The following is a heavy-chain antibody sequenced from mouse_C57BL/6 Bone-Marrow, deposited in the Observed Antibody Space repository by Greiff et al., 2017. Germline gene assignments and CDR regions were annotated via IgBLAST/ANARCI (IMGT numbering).Heavy chain of an antibody. D-gene: IGHD1-1*01. CDR1: GYTFTSYG. Sequence: QVQLKESGAELARPGASVKLSCKASGYTFTSYGISWVKQRTGQGLEWIGEIYPRSGNTYYNEKFKGKATLTVAKSSSTAYMELRSLPSEESEVYVSARRAYYGSSYGYWGQGTTLTVSS. CDR3: ARRAYYGSSYGY. CDR2: IYPRSGNT. J-gene: IGHJ2*01. V-gene: IGHV1-81*01.